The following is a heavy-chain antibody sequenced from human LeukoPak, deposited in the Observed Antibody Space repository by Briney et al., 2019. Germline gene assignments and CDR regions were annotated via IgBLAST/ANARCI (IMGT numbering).Heavy chain of an antibody. CDR3: ARGLRWDLTISGTSTFDY. CDR2: IYHSGSN. Sequence: SDTLSLTCTVSGVSIRSSSFYWAWIRQPPGKGLEWIESIYHSGSNYYRPCLKSRVSMSVDTSKNQFSLRLSSVTAADTAVYYCARGLRWDLTISGTSTFDYWGQGSLVTGSS. V-gene: IGHV4-39*01. D-gene: IGHD1-26*01. CDR1: GVSIRSSSFY. J-gene: IGHJ4*02.